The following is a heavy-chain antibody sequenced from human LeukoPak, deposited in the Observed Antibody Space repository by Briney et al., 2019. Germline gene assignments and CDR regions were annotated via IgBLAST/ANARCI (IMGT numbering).Heavy chain of an antibody. J-gene: IGHJ3*02. V-gene: IGHV1-18*01. CDR3: AGTRAPGEAFDI. CDR2: ISAYNGNT. CDR1: GYTFTSYG. D-gene: IGHD3-10*01. Sequence: ASVKVSCKASGYTFTSYGISWVRQAPGQGLEWMGWISAYNGNTNYAQKLQGRVTMTTDTSTSTAYMELRSLRSDDTAVYYCAGTRAPGEAFDIWGQGTMVTVSS.